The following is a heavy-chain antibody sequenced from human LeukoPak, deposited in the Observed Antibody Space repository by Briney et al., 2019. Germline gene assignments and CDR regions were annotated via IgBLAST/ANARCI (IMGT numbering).Heavy chain of an antibody. J-gene: IGHJ6*02. CDR1: GYSISSGYY. CDR2: IYHSGST. CDR3: ARDPGEATRVGAYYGMDV. V-gene: IGHV4-38-2*02. D-gene: IGHD5-24*01. Sequence: SETLSLTCTVSGYSISSGYYWGWIRQPPGKGLEWIGSIYHSGSTYYNPSLKSRVTISVDTSKNQFSLKLSSVTAADTAVYYCARDPGEATRVGAYYGMDVWGQGTTVTVSS.